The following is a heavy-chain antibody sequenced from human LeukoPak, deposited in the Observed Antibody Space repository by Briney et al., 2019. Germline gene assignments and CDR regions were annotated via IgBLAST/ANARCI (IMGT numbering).Heavy chain of an antibody. CDR3: ARVSRGSVSYFDY. D-gene: IGHD1-26*01. V-gene: IGHV4-34*01. J-gene: IGHJ4*02. CDR2: INHSGRT. CDR1: GGSFSDYY. Sequence: SETLSLTCAVYGGSFSDYYWSWIRQPPGKGLEWIGEINHSGRTNHNPSLKSRLTISVDTSKNQFSLRLSSVTAADTALHYCARVSRGSVSYFDYWGQGTLVTVSS.